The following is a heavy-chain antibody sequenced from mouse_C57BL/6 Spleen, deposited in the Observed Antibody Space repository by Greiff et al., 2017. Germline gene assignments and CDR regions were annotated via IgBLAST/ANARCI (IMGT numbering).Heavy chain of an antibody. Sequence: EVKLEVSGPGLVKPSQSLSLTCTVTGYSITSDYAWNWIRQFPGNKLEWMGYISYSGYTSYNPSLKSRISITRDTSKNQFFLRLNSVTTEDTATYYCARGNYYGYYFDYWGQGTTLTVSS. CDR3: ARGNYYGYYFDY. CDR1: GYSITSDYA. D-gene: IGHD1-2*01. CDR2: ISYSGYT. J-gene: IGHJ2*01. V-gene: IGHV3-2*02.